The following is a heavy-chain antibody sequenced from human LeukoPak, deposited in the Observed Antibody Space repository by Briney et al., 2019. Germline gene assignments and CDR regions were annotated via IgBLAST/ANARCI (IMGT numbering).Heavy chain of an antibody. CDR3: ARQGIAAAGLRGT. J-gene: IGHJ5*02. V-gene: IGHV4-39*01. Sequence: PSETLSLTCTVSGGSISSSSYYWGWIRQPPGKGLEWIGSIYYSGSTYYNPSLKSRVTISVDTSKNQFSLKLSSVTAADTAVYYCARQGIAAAGLRGTWGQGTLVTVS. CDR1: GGSISSSSYY. D-gene: IGHD6-13*01. CDR2: IYYSGST.